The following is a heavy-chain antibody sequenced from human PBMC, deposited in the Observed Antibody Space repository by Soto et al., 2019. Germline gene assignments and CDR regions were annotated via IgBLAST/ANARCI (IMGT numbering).Heavy chain of an antibody. Sequence: EVQLVESGGGLVQPGRSLRLSCAASGFTFDDYAMHWVRQAPGKGLEWVSGISWNSGSIGYADSVKGRFTISRDNAKNSLYLQMNSLRAEDTALYYCAKGVRRLLWFGELFDYWGQGTLVTVSS. CDR3: AKGVRRLLWFGELFDY. CDR2: ISWNSGSI. V-gene: IGHV3-9*01. J-gene: IGHJ4*02. D-gene: IGHD3-10*01. CDR1: GFTFDDYA.